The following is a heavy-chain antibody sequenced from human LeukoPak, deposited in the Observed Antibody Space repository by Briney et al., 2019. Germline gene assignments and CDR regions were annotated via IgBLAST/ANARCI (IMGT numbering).Heavy chain of an antibody. CDR1: GFTFSSYS. J-gene: IGHJ4*02. CDR3: ARGGVTTLGY. CDR2: ISSSSSYI. D-gene: IGHD4-17*01. Sequence: PGGSLRLSCAASGFTFSSYSMNWVRQAPGKGLEWVSSISSSSSYIYYADSVKGRFTISRDNAKNSLYLQMNSLRAEDTDVYYCARGGVTTLGYWGQGTLVTVSS. V-gene: IGHV3-21*01.